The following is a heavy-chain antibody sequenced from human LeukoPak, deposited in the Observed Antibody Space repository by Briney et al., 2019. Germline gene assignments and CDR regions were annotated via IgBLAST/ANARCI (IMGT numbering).Heavy chain of an antibody. Sequence: GESLKISCKGSGYSFTSYWIGWVRQMPGKGLEWMGIIYPGDSDTRYSPSFQGQVTISADKSNSTAYLQWSSLKASDTAMYYCARQGNYYDSSGYKDYWGQGTLVTVSS. CDR1: GYSFTSYW. D-gene: IGHD3-22*01. J-gene: IGHJ4*02. CDR3: ARQGNYYDSSGYKDY. CDR2: IYPGDSDT. V-gene: IGHV5-51*01.